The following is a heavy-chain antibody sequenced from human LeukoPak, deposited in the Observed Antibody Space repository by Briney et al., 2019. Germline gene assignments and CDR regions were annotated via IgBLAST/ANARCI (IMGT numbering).Heavy chain of an antibody. CDR3: VRPNWNYFSAFDI. Sequence: PGGSLRLSCAASGFTFSNYWMSWVRQAPGKGLEWVANIKQDGSEKYYVDSVKGRFTFSRDNAKNSLYLQMNSLRAEDTAVYYCVRPNWNYFSAFDIWGQGTMVTVSS. V-gene: IGHV3-7*01. J-gene: IGHJ3*02. CDR1: GFTFSNYW. D-gene: IGHD1-7*01. CDR2: IKQDGSEK.